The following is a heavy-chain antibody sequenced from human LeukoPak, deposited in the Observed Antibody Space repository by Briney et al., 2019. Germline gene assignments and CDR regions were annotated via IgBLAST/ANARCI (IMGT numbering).Heavy chain of an antibody. CDR3: ARGGYSYAELDY. CDR1: GFTFSSYA. Sequence: GGSLRLSCAASGFTFSSYAMSWVRQAPGKGLEWISGISGSGGSTYYADSVKGRFTISRDNSKNTLYLQMNSLRAEDTAVYYCARGGYSYAELDYWGQGTLVTVSS. D-gene: IGHD5-18*01. V-gene: IGHV3-23*01. CDR2: ISGSGGST. J-gene: IGHJ4*02.